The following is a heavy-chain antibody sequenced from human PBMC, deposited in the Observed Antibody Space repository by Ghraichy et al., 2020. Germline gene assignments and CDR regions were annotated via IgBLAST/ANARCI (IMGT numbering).Heavy chain of an antibody. Sequence: SETLSLTCAVSGVSVSSGGYYWTWIRQHPGKGLEWIGYIYYSGSTYYNPSLKSRVTISADTSKNQLSLKLSSVTAADTAVYYCVEMDTAMVMQGWGQGTLVTVSS. CDR2: IYYSGST. J-gene: IGHJ4*02. D-gene: IGHD5-18*01. CDR3: VEMDTAMVMQG. V-gene: IGHV4-31*11. CDR1: GVSVSSGGYY.